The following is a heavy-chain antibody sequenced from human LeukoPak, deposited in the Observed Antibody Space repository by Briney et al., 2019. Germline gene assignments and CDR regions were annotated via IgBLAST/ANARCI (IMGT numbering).Heavy chain of an antibody. CDR3: ARGFDFWSGYETLLDY. CDR1: GFTFSSYW. Sequence: GGSLRLSCAASGFTFSSYWMSWVRQAPGKGLEWVANIKQDGSEKYYVDSVKGRFTISRDNAKNSLYLQMNSLRAEDTAVYYCARGFDFWSGYETLLDYWGQGTLVTVSS. V-gene: IGHV3-7*01. D-gene: IGHD3-3*01. J-gene: IGHJ4*02. CDR2: IKQDGSEK.